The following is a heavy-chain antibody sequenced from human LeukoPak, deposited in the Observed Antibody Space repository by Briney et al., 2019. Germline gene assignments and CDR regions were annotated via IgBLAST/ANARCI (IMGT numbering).Heavy chain of an antibody. V-gene: IGHV3-33*01. Sequence: PGRSLRLSCAASGFTFISYGMHWVRQAPGKGLEWVAVIWYDGSNKYYADSVKGRFTISRDNSKNTLYLQMNSLRAEDTAVYYCARAVAVETSFDYWGQGTLVTVSS. CDR1: GFTFISYG. J-gene: IGHJ4*02. CDR2: IWYDGSNK. CDR3: ARAVAVETSFDY. D-gene: IGHD6-19*01.